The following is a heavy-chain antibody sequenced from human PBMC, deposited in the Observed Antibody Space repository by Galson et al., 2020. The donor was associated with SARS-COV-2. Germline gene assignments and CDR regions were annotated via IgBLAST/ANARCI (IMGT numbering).Heavy chain of an antibody. D-gene: IGHD1-7*01. CDR1: GFTVSSNY. CDR3: ARVHHYQYNWNYDYYYDGMDV. Sequence: TGGSLRLSCAASGFTVSSNYMSWVRQAPGKGLEWVSVIYSGGSTYYAASVKGRFTISRDNSKNKLYLQMNSLRAADTAVYYCARVHHYQYNWNYDYYYDGMDVWGQGTTVTVSS. V-gene: IGHV3-66*01. J-gene: IGHJ6*02. CDR2: IYSGGST.